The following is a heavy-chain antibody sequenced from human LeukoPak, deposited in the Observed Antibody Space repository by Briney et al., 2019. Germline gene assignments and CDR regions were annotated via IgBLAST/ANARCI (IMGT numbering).Heavy chain of an antibody. CDR1: GGTFSSYA. D-gene: IGHD3-3*01. CDR2: IIPIFGTA. V-gene: IGHV1-69*05. Sequence: GASVKVSCKASGGTFSSYAISWVRQAPGQGLEWMGGIIPIFGTANYAQKFQGRVTITTDESTSTAYMELSSLRSEDTAVYYCASPLLTIFGVVTPGAFDIWGQGTMVTVSS. J-gene: IGHJ3*02. CDR3: ASPLLTIFGVVTPGAFDI.